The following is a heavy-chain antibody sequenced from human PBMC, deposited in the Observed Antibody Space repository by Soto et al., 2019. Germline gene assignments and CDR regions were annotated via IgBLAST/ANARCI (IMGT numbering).Heavy chain of an antibody. Sequence: QVQLQESGPGLVKPSGTLSLTCAVSGASISSRNWWSWVRQSPGKGLEWIGEISHTGSSNVNPSLKSRVTMSVDPAEDQFSLELSSVTAAHTAVYYCARLSRYGVCYYLGVWGKGNTVAVSS. CDR1: GASISSRNW. V-gene: IGHV4-4*02. CDR2: ISHTGSS. CDR3: ARLSRYGVCYYLGV. D-gene: IGHD3-16*01. J-gene: IGHJ6*03.